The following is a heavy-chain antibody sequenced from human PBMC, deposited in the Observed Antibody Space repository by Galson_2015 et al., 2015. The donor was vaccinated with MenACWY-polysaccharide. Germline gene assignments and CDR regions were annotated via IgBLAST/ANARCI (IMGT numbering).Heavy chain of an antibody. CDR3: ARAPRGLWFGEA. V-gene: IGHV1-3*04. Sequence: SVKVSCKASGYTFTSYAIHWVRQAPGQRLEWMGWINIGNYNTKYSQTFQGRLTITRGTSANTAYMELNSLRSEDTAVYYCARAPRGLWFGEAWGQGTLVTVSS. J-gene: IGHJ5*02. CDR1: GYTFTSYA. CDR2: INIGNYNT. D-gene: IGHD3-10*01.